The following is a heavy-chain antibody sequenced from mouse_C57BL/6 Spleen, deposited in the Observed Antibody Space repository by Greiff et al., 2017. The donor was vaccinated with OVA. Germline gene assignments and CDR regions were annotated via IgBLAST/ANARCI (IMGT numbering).Heavy chain of an antibody. CDR2: ISNGGGST. V-gene: IGHV5-12*01. CDR1: GFTFSDYY. J-gene: IGHJ4*01. Sequence: EVQLQESGGGLVQPGGSLKLSCAASGFTFSDYYMYWVRQTPEKRLEWVAYISNGGGSTYYPDTVKGRFTIARDNAKNTLYLQMSRLKSEDTAMYYCARGGAMDYWGQGTSVTVSS. CDR3: ARGGAMDY.